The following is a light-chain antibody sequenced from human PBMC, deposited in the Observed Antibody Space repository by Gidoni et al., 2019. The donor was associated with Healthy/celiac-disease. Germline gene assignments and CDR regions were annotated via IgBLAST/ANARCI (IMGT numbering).Light chain of an antibody. Sequence: DIQMTQSPSSLSASVGHRVTITCRASQSISSYLNWYQQKPAKAPKLLIYAASSLQSGVPSRFSGSGSGTDFTLTISSLQPEDFATYYCQQSYSTPWTFGQGTKVEIK. CDR2: AAS. V-gene: IGKV1-39*01. J-gene: IGKJ1*01. CDR1: QSISSY. CDR3: QQSYSTPWT.